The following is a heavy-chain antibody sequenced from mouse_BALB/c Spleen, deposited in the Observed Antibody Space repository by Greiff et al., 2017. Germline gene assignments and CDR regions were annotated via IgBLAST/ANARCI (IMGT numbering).Heavy chain of an antibody. J-gene: IGHJ3*01. D-gene: IGHD2-1*01. CDR3: ARGEIYYGNPGFAY. CDR2: INSNGGST. Sequence: EVQLVESGGGLVQPGGSLKLSCAASGFTFSSYGMSWVRQTPDKRLELVATINSNGGSTYYPDSVKGRFTISRDNAKNTLYLQMSSLKSEDTAMYYCARGEIYYGNPGFAYWGQGTLVTVSA. CDR1: GFTFSSYG. V-gene: IGHV5-6-3*01.